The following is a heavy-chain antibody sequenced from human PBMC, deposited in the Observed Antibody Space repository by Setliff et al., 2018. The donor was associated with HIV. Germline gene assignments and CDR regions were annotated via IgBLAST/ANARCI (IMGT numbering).Heavy chain of an antibody. J-gene: IGHJ5*02. CDR2: IYPIDSET. Sequence: ESLKISCKGFGYNFNTYWIAWVRQVPGKGLEWMGIIYPIDSETKYSPSFQGQVTISVDRSISTAYLQWNNLKASDSAIYYCARHPPRGYPKNWFDPWGQGTLVTVSS. V-gene: IGHV5-51*01. CDR1: GYNFNTYW. CDR3: ARHPPRGYPKNWFDP. D-gene: IGHD3-16*02.